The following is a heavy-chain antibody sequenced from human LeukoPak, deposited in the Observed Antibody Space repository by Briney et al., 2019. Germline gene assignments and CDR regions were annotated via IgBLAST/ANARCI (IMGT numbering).Heavy chain of an antibody. CDR1: GGSISSYY. D-gene: IGHD3-10*01. Sequence: ASETLSLTCTVSGGSISSYYWSWIRQPAGKGLEWIGRIYTSGSTNYNPSLKSRVTMSVDTSKNQFSLKLSSVTAADTAVYYCARGVGGSGSYYKSYYYYMDVWGKGTTVTVSS. CDR3: ARGVGGSGSYYKSYYYYMDV. CDR2: IYTSGST. J-gene: IGHJ6*03. V-gene: IGHV4-4*07.